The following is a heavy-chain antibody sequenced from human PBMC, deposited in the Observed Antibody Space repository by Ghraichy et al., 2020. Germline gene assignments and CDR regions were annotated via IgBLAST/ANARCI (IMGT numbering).Heavy chain of an antibody. CDR1: SGSFTDYY. CDR3: ARGLPGYSEEFQAIQDR. CDR2: VHHRGNT. V-gene: IGHV4-34*01. Sequence: GSLRLSCAVYSGSFTDYYWSWIRLPPGKGLEWIGEVHHRGNTNYKSSLESRLTISADTSKNQVSLRLTSVTAAETGVYYCARGLPGYSEEFQAIQDRRGQGALVTVSA. D-gene: IGHD6-13*01. J-gene: IGHJ5*02.